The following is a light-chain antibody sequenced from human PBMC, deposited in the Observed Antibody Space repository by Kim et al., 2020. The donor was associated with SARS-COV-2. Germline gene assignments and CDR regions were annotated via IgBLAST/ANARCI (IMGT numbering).Light chain of an antibody. J-gene: IGLJ3*02. CDR3: QSYDSSSHWV. CDR2: ENN. Sequence: KTVPTPSTGCGGSIATNYVTWHRQRPASAPATVIYENNHRPSGVPDRFSGSIDSSSNSASLTISGLKTEDEADYYCQSYDSSSHWVFGGRTQLTVL. CDR1: GGSIATNY. V-gene: IGLV6-57*02.